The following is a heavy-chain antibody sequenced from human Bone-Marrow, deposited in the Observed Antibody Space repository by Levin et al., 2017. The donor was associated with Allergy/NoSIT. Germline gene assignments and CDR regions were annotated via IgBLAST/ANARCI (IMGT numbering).Heavy chain of an antibody. CDR2: ILGNGGNT. Sequence: LSLTCAASGFPFRNYALSWVRQAPGKGLEWVSAILGNGGNTYYADSVKGRFTISRDNSKNWLHLQMNSLRAEDTAIYYCAKDSLYGTSFMSGMDVWGQGTTVTVSS. CDR3: AKDSLYGTSFMSGMDV. J-gene: IGHJ6*02. CDR1: GFPFRNYA. D-gene: IGHD2/OR15-2a*01. V-gene: IGHV3-23*01.